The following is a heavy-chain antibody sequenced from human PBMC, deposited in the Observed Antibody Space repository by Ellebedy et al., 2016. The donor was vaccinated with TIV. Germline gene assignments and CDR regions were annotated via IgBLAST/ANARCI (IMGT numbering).Heavy chain of an antibody. CDR2: INSDGSST. J-gene: IGHJ3*02. CDR3: ARRRDSNHYDSRDAFDI. CDR1: GFTFSSHW. Sequence: GESLKISCAASGFTFSSHWMHWVRQVPGKGLVWVSRINSDGSSTSYADSVKGRFTISRDNAKNTLYLQMNSLRAEDTAVYYCARRRDSNHYDSRDAFDIWGQGTMVTVSS. D-gene: IGHD3-22*01. V-gene: IGHV3-74*01.